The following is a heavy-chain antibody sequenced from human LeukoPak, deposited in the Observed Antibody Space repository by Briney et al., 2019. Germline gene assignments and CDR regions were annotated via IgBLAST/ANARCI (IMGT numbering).Heavy chain of an antibody. Sequence: SETLSLTCTVSGGSISSSSYYWGWIRQPPGKGLEWIGSIYYSGSTYFNPPLTSRITISVDTSKNQFDLKLSSVTAADTAVYDCARPTSEYSSSSGSNWFDPGGQGTLVTVSS. J-gene: IGHJ5*02. CDR2: IYYSGST. V-gene: IGHV4-39*01. CDR3: ARPTSEYSSSSGSNWFDP. CDR1: GGSISSSSYY. D-gene: IGHD6-6*01.